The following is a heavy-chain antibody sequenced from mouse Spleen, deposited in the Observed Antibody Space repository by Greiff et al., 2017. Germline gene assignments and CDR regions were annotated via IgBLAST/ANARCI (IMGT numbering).Heavy chain of an antibody. CDR1: GFTFSDYY. CDR3: ARVDYYGSTYAMDY. CDR2: INYDGSST. V-gene: IGHV5-16*01. Sequence: EVMFVESEGGLVQPGSSMKLSCTASGFTFSDYYMAWVRQVPEKGLEWVANINYDGSSTYYLDSLKSRFIISRDNAKNILYLQMSSLKSEDTATYYCARVDYYGSTYAMDYWGQGTSVTVSS. D-gene: IGHD1-1*01. J-gene: IGHJ4*01.